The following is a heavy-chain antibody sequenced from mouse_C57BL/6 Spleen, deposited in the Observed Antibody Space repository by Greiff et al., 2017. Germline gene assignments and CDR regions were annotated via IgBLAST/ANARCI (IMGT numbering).Heavy chain of an antibody. J-gene: IGHJ2*01. CDR3: ARWGAVGYLDY. CDR2: IHPNSGST. CDR1: GYTFTSYW. V-gene: IGHV1-64*01. Sequence: VQLQQPGAELVKPGASVKLSCKASGYTFTSYWMHWVKQRPGQGLEWIGMIHPNSGSTNYNEKFKSKATLTVDKSSSTAYMQLSSLTSEDSAVYYCARWGAVGYLDYWGQGTTLTVSS. D-gene: IGHD1-1*01.